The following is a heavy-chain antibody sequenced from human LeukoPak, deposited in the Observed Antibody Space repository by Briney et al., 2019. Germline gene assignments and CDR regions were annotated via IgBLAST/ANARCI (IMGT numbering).Heavy chain of an antibody. Sequence: SETLSLTCTVSGGSISSYYWSWIRQPPGKGLEWIGYIYYSGSTNYNPSLKSRVTISVDTSKNQFSLKLSSVTAADTAVYYCARGGKMITFGGVIVQRRNWFDPWGQGTLVTVSS. CDR2: IYYSGST. CDR3: ARGGKMITFGGVIVQRRNWFDP. J-gene: IGHJ5*02. D-gene: IGHD3-16*02. CDR1: GGSISSYY. V-gene: IGHV4-59*12.